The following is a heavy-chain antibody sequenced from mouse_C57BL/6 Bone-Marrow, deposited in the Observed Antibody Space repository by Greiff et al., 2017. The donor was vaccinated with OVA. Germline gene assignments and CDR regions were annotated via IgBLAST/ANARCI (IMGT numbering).Heavy chain of an antibody. J-gene: IGHJ4*01. D-gene: IGHD1-3*01. V-gene: IGHV1-18*01. CDR3: ARRAESSYYAMDY. CDR1: GYTFTDYN. Sequence: VHVKQSGPELVKPGASVKIPCKASGYTFTDYNMDWVKQSHGKSLEWIGDINPNNGGTIYNQKFKGKATLTVDKSSSTAYMELRSLTSEDTAVYYCARRAESSYYAMDYWGQGTSVTVSS. CDR2: INPNNGGT.